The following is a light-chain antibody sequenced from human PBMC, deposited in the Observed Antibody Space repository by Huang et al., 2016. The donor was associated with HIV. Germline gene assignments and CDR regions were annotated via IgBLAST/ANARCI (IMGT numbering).Light chain of an antibody. CDR1: HNITSNA. J-gene: IGKJ2*01. V-gene: IGKV3-20*01. CDR3: HQYDTSPYT. CDR2: GAS. Sequence: EIVLTQSPGTLSLSPGESATLSCRASHNITSNALAWFQQKPGQAPRLLIYGASTRATGTPDTFSGSGSGTDFTLTIARLPPGDFAVYFCHQYDTSPYTFGQGTQLEI.